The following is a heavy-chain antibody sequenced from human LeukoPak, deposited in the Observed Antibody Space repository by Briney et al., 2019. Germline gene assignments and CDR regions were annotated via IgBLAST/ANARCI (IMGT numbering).Heavy chain of an antibody. CDR3: ARDTGDTNWIDP. Sequence: SSETLSLTCTVSGVSIRSYFWSWIRQPPGKGLEWIGYINYNGDTDYNPSLKSRVTISVDTSKNQFSLKLSSVTAADTAVYYCARDTGDTNWIDPWGQGTLVTVSS. CDR1: GVSIRSYF. CDR2: INYNGDT. J-gene: IGHJ5*02. D-gene: IGHD3-16*01. V-gene: IGHV4-59*01.